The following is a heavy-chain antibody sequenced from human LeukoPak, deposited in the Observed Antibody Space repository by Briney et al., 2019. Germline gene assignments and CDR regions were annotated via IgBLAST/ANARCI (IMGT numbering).Heavy chain of an antibody. Sequence: GGSLRLSCAASGFTFDDYAMPWVRQAPGKGLEWVSGISWNSGSIGYADSVKGRFTISRDNAKNSLYLQMNSLRAEDTALYYCAKDIADSSGYVYDYWGQGTLVTVSS. CDR3: AKDIADSSGYVYDY. V-gene: IGHV3-9*01. D-gene: IGHD3-22*01. CDR1: GFTFDDYA. CDR2: ISWNSGSI. J-gene: IGHJ4*02.